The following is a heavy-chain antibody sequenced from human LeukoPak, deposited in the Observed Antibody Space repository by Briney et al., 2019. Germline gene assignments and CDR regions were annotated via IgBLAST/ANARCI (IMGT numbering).Heavy chain of an antibody. CDR2: ISAYNGNT. D-gene: IGHD1-14*01. V-gene: IGHV1-18*01. Sequence: ASVKVSCKASGYTFTSYGISWVRQAPGQGLEWMGWISAYNGNTNYAQKLQGRVTMTTDTSTSTAYTELRSLRSDDTAVYYCARGGTYGETGDAFDIWGQGTMVTVSS. CDR3: ARGGTYGETGDAFDI. CDR1: GYTFTSYG. J-gene: IGHJ3*02.